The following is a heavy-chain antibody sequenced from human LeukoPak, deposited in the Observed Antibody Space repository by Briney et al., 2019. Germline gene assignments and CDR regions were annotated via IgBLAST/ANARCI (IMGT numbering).Heavy chain of an antibody. CDR2: IYYSGST. CDR1: GGSISSSSYY. V-gene: IGHV4-39*07. D-gene: IGHD1-26*01. CDR3: ARFRSLLHAFDI. Sequence: PSETLSLTCTVSGGSISSSSYYWGWIRQPPGKGLEWIGSIYYSGSTYYNPSLKSRVAISVDTSKNQLSLKLSSVTAADTAVYYCARFRSLLHAFDIWGQGTMVTVSS. J-gene: IGHJ3*02.